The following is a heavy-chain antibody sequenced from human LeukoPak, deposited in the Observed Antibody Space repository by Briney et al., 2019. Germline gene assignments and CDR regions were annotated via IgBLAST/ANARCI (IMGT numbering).Heavy chain of an antibody. D-gene: IGHD2-2*01. CDR2: ISSRGTGT. CDR3: ANVGYCSTTSCPY. CDR1: GFTFSTYA. Sequence: GGSLRLSCAASGFTFSTYAMKWVRQAPGKGLEWVSAISSRGTGTYYADSVKGRFTISRDNSKSTLFLQMNSLIAEDTAVYYCANVGYCSTTSCPYWGQGTLVTVSS. V-gene: IGHV3-23*01. J-gene: IGHJ4*02.